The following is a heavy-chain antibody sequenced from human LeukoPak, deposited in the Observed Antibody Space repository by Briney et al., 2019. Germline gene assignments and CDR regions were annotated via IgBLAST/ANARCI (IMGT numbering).Heavy chain of an antibody. Sequence: GRSLRLSCAASGFTFSSYAMSWVRQAPGKGLDWVSAISGSGGSTYYADSVKGRCTISRDNSKNTLYLQMNSLRAEDTAVYYCAKDSQALRYFDWPPGAWGQGTLVTVSS. CDR2: ISGSGGST. D-gene: IGHD3-9*01. V-gene: IGHV3-23*01. J-gene: IGHJ5*02. CDR3: AKDSQALRYFDWPPGA. CDR1: GFTFSSYA.